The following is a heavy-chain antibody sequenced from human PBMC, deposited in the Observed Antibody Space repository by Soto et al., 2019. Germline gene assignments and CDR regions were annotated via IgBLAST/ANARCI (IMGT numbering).Heavy chain of an antibody. CDR1: GFTFSTYG. CDR2: ISSDRSDK. Sequence: GGSLRLSCAASGFTFSTYGMHWVRQAPGKGLEWVAGISSDRSDKDYADSVRGRFTISRDNSKNTLYLQMSSLRVEDTTVYYCARGTGNNWNYVWFDPWGQGTLVTVSS. D-gene: IGHD1-7*01. V-gene: IGHV3-30*03. J-gene: IGHJ5*02. CDR3: ARGTGNNWNYVWFDP.